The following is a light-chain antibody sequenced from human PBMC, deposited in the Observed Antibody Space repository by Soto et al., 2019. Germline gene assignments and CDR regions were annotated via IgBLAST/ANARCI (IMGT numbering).Light chain of an antibody. CDR1: QSVSSY. Sequence: EIVLTQSPSTLSLSPGERATLSCRASQSVSSYLAWYQQKPGQAPRLLIYDASSRATGTPARFSGSGSGTDFDLTISSLEPEDFEVYFYQQRSDWTFGQGTKVEIK. CDR2: DAS. CDR3: QQRSDWT. J-gene: IGKJ1*01. V-gene: IGKV3-11*01.